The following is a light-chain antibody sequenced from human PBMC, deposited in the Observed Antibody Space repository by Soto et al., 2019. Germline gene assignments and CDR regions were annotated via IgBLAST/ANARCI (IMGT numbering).Light chain of an antibody. Sequence: DIVMTQSPLSLPVTPGEPASISCRSSQSLLHSNGYNYLDWYLQKPGQSPQLLIYLGSNRASGVPDRFSGSGSGTDFTLKISRVEAEDVGVYYCMQALQTPHFDQGTKVEIK. CDR2: LGS. CDR3: MQALQTPH. CDR1: QSLLHSNGYNY. J-gene: IGKJ1*01. V-gene: IGKV2-28*01.